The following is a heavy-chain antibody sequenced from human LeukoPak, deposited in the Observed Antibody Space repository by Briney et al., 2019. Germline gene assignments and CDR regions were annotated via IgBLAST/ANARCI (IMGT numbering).Heavy chain of an antibody. CDR3: ARDLVYSSPPAGMDV. Sequence: SVNVSCKASGGTFSRYAISWVRQAPGQGLEWMGGIIPIFGTSNYAQKSQGRVTITADESTSTAYMELGSVRSEDTAVYYCARDLVYSSPPAGMDVWGQGTTVTVSS. V-gene: IGHV1-69*13. D-gene: IGHD6-13*01. CDR1: GGTFSRYA. J-gene: IGHJ6*02. CDR2: IIPIFGTS.